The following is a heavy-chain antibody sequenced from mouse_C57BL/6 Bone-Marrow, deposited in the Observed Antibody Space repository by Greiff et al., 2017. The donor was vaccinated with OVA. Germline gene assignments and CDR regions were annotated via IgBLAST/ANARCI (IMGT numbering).Heavy chain of an antibody. J-gene: IGHJ2*01. CDR2: ISSGGSYT. CDR3: ARHVDYGSFVDY. CDR1: GFTFSSYG. V-gene: IGHV5-6*01. D-gene: IGHD1-1*01. Sequence: EVQLVESGGDLVKPGGSLKLSCAASGFTFSSYGMSWVRQTPDKRLAWVATISSGGSYTYYPDSVKGRFTISRDNAKNTLYLHMSSLKSEDTAMYYCARHVDYGSFVDYWGQGTTLTVSS.